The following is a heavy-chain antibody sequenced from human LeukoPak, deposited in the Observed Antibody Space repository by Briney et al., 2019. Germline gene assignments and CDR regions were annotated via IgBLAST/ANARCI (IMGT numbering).Heavy chain of an antibody. D-gene: IGHD4-17*01. J-gene: IGHJ4*02. V-gene: IGHV3-48*03. CDR3: AARELMTTVLN. CDR1: GFTFSSYE. Sequence: GGSPRLSCAASGFTFSSYEMNWVRQAPGKGLEWVSYISSSGSTIYYADSVKGRFTISRDNAKNSLYLQMNSLRAEDTAVYYCAARELMTTVLNWGQGTLVTVSS. CDR2: ISSSGSTI.